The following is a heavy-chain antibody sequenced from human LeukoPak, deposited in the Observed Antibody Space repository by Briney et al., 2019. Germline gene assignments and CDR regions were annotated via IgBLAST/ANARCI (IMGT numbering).Heavy chain of an antibody. Sequence: GRSLRLSCVASGYSFSNNGMHWVRQAPGKGLEWVAVIWNDGSKKYYADSVKGRFTISSDSSKNTLYLQLNSLRVEDTAVYYCARDSGRRGYSYGYDYWGQGTLATVSS. J-gene: IGHJ4*02. CDR3: ARDSGRRGYSYGYDY. D-gene: IGHD5-18*01. CDR2: IWNDGSKK. V-gene: IGHV3-33*01. CDR1: GYSFSNNG.